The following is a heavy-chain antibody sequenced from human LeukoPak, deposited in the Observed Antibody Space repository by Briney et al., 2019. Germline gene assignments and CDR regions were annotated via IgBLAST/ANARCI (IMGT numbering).Heavy chain of an antibody. Sequence: PGGSLRLSCAAPGFTVSSNYMSWVRQAPGKGLEWVSVIYSGGSTYYADSVKGRFTISRDNSKNTLYLQMNSLRAEDTAVYYCARGPDSSGYYPAIDYWGQGTLVTVSS. CDR3: ARGPDSSGYYPAIDY. D-gene: IGHD3-22*01. CDR1: GFTVSSNY. J-gene: IGHJ4*02. V-gene: IGHV3-53*01. CDR2: IYSGGST.